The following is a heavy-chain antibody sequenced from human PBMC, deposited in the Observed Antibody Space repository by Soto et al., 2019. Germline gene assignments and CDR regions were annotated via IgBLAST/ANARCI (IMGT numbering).Heavy chain of an antibody. Sequence: PSETLSLTCAVYGGSSSSYYWSWIRQPPGKGLEWVGEINHSGSTNYNPPLKSRVTISVDTSKKQFSLKLSSVTAADTAVYYCARGWNGMDVWGQGTTVTVSS. CDR2: INHSGST. J-gene: IGHJ6*02. V-gene: IGHV4-34*01. CDR3: ARGWNGMDV. CDR1: GGSSSSYY. D-gene: IGHD1-1*01.